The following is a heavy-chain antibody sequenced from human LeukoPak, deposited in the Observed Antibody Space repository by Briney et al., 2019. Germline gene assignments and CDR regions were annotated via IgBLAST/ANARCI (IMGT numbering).Heavy chain of an antibody. CDR2: ISSSSSTI. Sequence: GGSLRLSCAASGFTFSSYSMNWVRQAPGKGLEWVSYISSSSSTIYYADSVKGRFTISRDNAKNSLYLQMNSLRAEDTAVYYCARVMTTVIKAFDYWGQGTLVTVSS. D-gene: IGHD4-17*01. CDR1: GFTFSSYS. V-gene: IGHV3-48*04. CDR3: ARVMTTVIKAFDY. J-gene: IGHJ4*02.